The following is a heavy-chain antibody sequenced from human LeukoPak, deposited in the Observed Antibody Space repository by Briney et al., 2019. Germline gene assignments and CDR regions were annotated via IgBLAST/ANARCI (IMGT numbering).Heavy chain of an antibody. J-gene: IGHJ3*02. CDR3: ARAGVVPAAISRAFDI. D-gene: IGHD2-2*02. V-gene: IGHV4-30-4*08. CDR2: IYHNGDT. Sequence: PSETLSLTCIVSGGSIISGDYYWSWIRQPPGKGLEWIGYIYHNGDTYYNPSLKSRVFISVDTSKNQFSLKLSSVTAADTAVYYCARAGVVPAAISRAFDIWGQGSVVTVSS. CDR1: GGSIISGDYY.